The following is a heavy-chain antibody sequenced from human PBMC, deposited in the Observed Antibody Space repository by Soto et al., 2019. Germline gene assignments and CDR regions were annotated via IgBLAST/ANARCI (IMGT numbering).Heavy chain of an antibody. J-gene: IGHJ4*02. D-gene: IGHD3-10*01. V-gene: IGHV3-23*01. Sequence: EVQLLESGGGLVQPGGSLRLSCAASGFTFSSYAMSWVRQAPGKGLEWVSAISGSGGSTYYADSVKGRFTISRDNSKNTLYLQMNSLRAEDTAVYYCAKDLIVGGIYYNPPRGYFDYWGQGTLVTVSS. CDR1: GFTFSSYA. CDR2: ISGSGGST. CDR3: AKDLIVGGIYYNPPRGYFDY.